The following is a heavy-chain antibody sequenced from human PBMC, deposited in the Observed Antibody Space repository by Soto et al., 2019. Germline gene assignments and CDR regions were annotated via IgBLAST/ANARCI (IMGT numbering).Heavy chain of an antibody. J-gene: IGHJ4*02. CDR3: ASSTLNWNYDY. CDR1: GGSISSYY. D-gene: IGHD1-7*01. CDR2: IYYSGST. Sequence: QVQLQESGPGLVKPSETLSLTCTVSGGSISSYYWSWIRQPPGKGLEWIGYIYYSGSTNYNPSLKRRVTISVDTSKNQFSLKLSSVTAADTAVYYCASSTLNWNYDYWGQGTLVTVSS. V-gene: IGHV4-59*01.